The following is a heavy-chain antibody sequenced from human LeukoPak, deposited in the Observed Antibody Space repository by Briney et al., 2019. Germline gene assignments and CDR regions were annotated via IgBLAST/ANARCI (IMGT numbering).Heavy chain of an antibody. CDR1: GGSISSSSYY. J-gene: IGHJ4*02. CDR2: IYYSGST. Sequence: SETLSLTCTVSGGSISSSSYYWGWIRQPPGKGLEWIGYIYYSGSTYYNPSLKSRVTISVDTSKNQFSLKLSSVTAADTAVYYCARALVRGGLGYWGQGTLVTVSS. CDR3: ARALVRGGLGY. V-gene: IGHV4-31*03. D-gene: IGHD3-10*01.